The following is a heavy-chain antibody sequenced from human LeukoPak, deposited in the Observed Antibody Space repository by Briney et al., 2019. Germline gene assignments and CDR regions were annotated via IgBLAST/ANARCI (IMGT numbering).Heavy chain of an antibody. Sequence: GGSLRLSCAASGFTFSSYSMSWVRQAPGKGLEWVAVIWYDGSNKYYADSVKGRFTISRDNSKNTLYLQMNSLRAEDTAVYYCAREVRIAVTYYYYYGMDVWGQGTTVTVSS. CDR2: IWYDGSNK. CDR1: GFTFSSYS. CDR3: AREVRIAVTYYYYYGMDV. D-gene: IGHD6-19*01. J-gene: IGHJ6*02. V-gene: IGHV3-33*08.